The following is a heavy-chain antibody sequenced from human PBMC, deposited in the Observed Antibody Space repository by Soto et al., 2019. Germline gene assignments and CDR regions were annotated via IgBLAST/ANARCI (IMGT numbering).Heavy chain of an antibody. CDR3: ARDRIPGDYDILTGYYPNWYFDL. J-gene: IGHJ2*01. Sequence: QVQLQESGPGLVKPSQTLSLTCTVSGGSISSGDYYWSWIRQPPGKGLEWIGYIYYSGSTYYNPSSKSRVTISVDTSKNPFSLQLSSVTAADTAVYYCARDRIPGDYDILTGYYPNWYFDLWGRGTLVTVSS. D-gene: IGHD3-9*01. CDR1: GGSISSGDYY. CDR2: IYYSGST. V-gene: IGHV4-30-4*01.